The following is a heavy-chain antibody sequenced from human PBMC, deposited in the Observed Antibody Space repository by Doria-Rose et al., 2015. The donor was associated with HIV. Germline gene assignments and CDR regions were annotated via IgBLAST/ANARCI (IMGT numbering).Heavy chain of an antibody. J-gene: IGHJ4*02. CDR2: IIPILDIV. D-gene: IGHD1-26*01. Sequence: RGCSVKVSCKASGGTFSSYTISWVRQAPGQGLEWMGRIIPILDIVNYALRFQGRVTITADESTSTAYMELSSLRSEDTAIYYCASQWERSSFDYWGQGTPGNGS. CDR3: ASQWERSSFDY. CDR1: GGTFSSYT. V-gene: IGHV1-69*02.